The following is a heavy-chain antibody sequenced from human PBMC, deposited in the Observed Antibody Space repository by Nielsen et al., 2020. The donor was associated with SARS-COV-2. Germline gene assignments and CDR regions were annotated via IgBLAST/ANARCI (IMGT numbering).Heavy chain of an antibody. Sequence: SETLSLTCSVSGGSISSNFYYWGWIRQPPGKGLEWIGSHYYGGSTYYNPSLKSRVTISVDTSKNQFSLRLTSVTAADTTVYYCARHRQWELLGIDYWGQGTLVTVSS. V-gene: IGHV4-39*01. CDR2: HYYGGST. CDR3: ARHRQWELLGIDY. CDR1: GGSISSNFYY. D-gene: IGHD1-26*01. J-gene: IGHJ4*02.